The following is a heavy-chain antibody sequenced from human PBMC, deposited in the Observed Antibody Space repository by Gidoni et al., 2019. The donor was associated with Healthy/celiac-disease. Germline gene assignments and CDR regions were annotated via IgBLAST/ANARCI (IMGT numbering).Heavy chain of an antibody. D-gene: IGHD3-3*01. Sequence: EVQLVESGGGLVQPGGSLRPSCSASGFTFSSYAMHWVRQAPGKGLEYVSAISSNGGSTYYADSVKGRFTISRDNSKNTLYLQMSSLRAEDTAVYYCVKVSFIKPDDYWGQGTLVTVSS. J-gene: IGHJ4*02. CDR1: GFTFSSYA. V-gene: IGHV3-64D*06. CDR3: VKVSFIKPDDY. CDR2: ISSNGGST.